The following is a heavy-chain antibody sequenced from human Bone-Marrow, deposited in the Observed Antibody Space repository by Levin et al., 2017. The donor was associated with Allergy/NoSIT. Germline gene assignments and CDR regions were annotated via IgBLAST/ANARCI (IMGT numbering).Heavy chain of an antibody. CDR2: IYHNGNT. D-gene: IGHD2-15*01. Sequence: SQTLSLTCNVSGSSFSSGFHWGWIRQPPGKGLEWIGSIYHNGNTNYNPSLKSRVTVSLDTSKNQFSLRLSSVTAADTALYYCARVVGVMIPAAIDYWGQGTLVTVST. J-gene: IGHJ4*02. CDR1: GSSFSSGFH. CDR3: ARVVGVMIPAAIDY. V-gene: IGHV4-38-2*02.